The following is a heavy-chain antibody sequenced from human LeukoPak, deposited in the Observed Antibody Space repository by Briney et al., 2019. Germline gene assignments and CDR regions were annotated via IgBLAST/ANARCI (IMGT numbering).Heavy chain of an antibody. CDR2: IYYSGST. D-gene: IGHD4-17*01. V-gene: IGHV4-59*12. CDR3: ARNGYYSVDY. CDR1: GGSISSYY. Sequence: SETLSLTRTVSGGSISSYYWSWIRQPPGKGLEWIGYIYYSGSTNYNPSLKSRVTISVDTSKNQFSLKLDTVTATDTAIYYCARNGYYSVDYWGQGVLVTVSS. J-gene: IGHJ4*02.